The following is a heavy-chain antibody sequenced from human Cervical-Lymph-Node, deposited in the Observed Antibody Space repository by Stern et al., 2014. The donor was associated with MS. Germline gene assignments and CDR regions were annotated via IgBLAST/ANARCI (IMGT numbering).Heavy chain of an antibody. CDR1: GDTSGDAFSNFA. CDR2: VTPRFGVA. Sequence: QVQLVQSGAEVKQPGSSVKVSCKASGDTSGDAFSNFAVHWVRQAPGRGLEWVGVVTPRFGVANYAQRFQGRVTITADESTRTAYMELRGLTSADTAVFFCAREGTIHIPYFDHWGQGTLVTVSS. D-gene: IGHD2-21*01. CDR3: AREGTIHIPYFDH. J-gene: IGHJ4*02. V-gene: IGHV1-69*01.